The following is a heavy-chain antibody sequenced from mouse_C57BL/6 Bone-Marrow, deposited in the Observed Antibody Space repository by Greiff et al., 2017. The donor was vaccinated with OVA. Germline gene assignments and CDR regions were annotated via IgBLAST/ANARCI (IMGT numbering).Heavy chain of an antibody. V-gene: IGHV1-18*01. D-gene: IGHD1-1*01. Sequence: VQLQQSGPELVKPGASVKIPCKASGYTFTDYYMDWVKQSHGKSLEWIGDINPNNGGTIYNQKFKGKATLTVDKSSSTAYMELRSLTSEDTAVYYCARRYYGQWGFAYWGQGTLVTVSA. CDR1: GYTFTDYY. CDR3: ARRYYGQWGFAY. CDR2: INPNNGGT. J-gene: IGHJ3*01.